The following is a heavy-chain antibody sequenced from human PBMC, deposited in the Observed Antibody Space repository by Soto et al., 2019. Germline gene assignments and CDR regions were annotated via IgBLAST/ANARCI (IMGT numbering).Heavy chain of an antibody. CDR1: GYTXNSYG. Sequence: GXSXKVSYKASGYTXNSYGSGLVRQAPGQGLEWIGWISAYNGNTNYAQKLQGRVTITTDTSTSTAYIELRSIRSDDTAVYYCARYSKARFLEWLPSSSYYYYGMDVWGQGTTVTVSS. V-gene: IGHV1-18*01. CDR2: ISAYNGNT. D-gene: IGHD3-3*01. J-gene: IGHJ6*02. CDR3: ARYSKARFLEWLPSSSYYYYGMDV.